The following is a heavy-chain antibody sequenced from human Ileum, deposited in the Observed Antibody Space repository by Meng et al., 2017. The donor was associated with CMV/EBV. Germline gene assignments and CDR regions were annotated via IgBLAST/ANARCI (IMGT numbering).Heavy chain of an antibody. Sequence: QVHLHESRPGLVKPSDTLSLTCTVSGASLNDYYWSWIRQPAGKGLEWIGRIFATGTTNYNPSLKSRVTMSVDTSKNQFSLKLTSVTAADTAVYFCARDRFDPWGQGALVTVS. V-gene: IGHV4-4*07. CDR2: IFATGTT. J-gene: IGHJ5*02. CDR1: GASLNDYY. CDR3: ARDRFDP.